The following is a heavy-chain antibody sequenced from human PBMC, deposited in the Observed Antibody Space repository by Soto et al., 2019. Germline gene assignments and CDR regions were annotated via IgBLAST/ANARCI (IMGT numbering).Heavy chain of an antibody. Sequence: QVNLVQSGAEVKKPGVSVKVSCKASGDTYTNYDVNWVRQAPGQGLEWMGWMTPNSGDTGYAQKFQGRVTMTANTSISTAYTALSSMTSEETAVYYCVRVWLRDFDWVLKGIDPWGQGTLVIVSS. CDR1: GDTYTNYD. V-gene: IGHV1-8*01. J-gene: IGHJ5*02. D-gene: IGHD3-9*01. CDR2: MTPNSGDT. CDR3: VRVWLRDFDWVLKGIDP.